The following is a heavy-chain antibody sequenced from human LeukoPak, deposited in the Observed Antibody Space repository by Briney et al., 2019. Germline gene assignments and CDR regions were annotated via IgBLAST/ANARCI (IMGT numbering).Heavy chain of an antibody. CDR2: IQYDGSNQ. V-gene: IGHV3-30*02. Sequence: PGGSLRLSCAASRFTFSTYGMHWVRQAPGKGLEWVAYIQYDGSNQQYADSVKGRFSISRDSSKNILYLQMNSLRAEDTAVYYCARDGYRSSTSCGFQHWGQGTLVTVSS. J-gene: IGHJ1*01. CDR3: ARDGYRSSTSCGFQH. CDR1: RFTFSTYG. D-gene: IGHD2-2*03.